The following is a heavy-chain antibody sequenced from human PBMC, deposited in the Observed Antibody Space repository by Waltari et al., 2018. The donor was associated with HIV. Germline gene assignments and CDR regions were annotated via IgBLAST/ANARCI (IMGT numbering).Heavy chain of an antibody. CDR1: GGSVSSSVYY. CDR2: IYYSENT. CDR3: ARGPGYYFDS. D-gene: IGHD3-10*01. Sequence: QLQLQESGLGLVKPSETLSLTCTVSGGSVSSSVYYWGWIRQPPGKGLEWIGNIYYSENTSYSPSLKSRVTISVDTSKNHFSLRVTSVTAADTAVYYCARGPGYYFDSWGQGTLVTVSS. J-gene: IGHJ4*02. V-gene: IGHV4-39*02.